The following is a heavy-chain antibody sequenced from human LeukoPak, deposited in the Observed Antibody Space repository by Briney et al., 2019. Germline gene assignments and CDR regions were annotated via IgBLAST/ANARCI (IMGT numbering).Heavy chain of an antibody. CDR3: ARGFYYYGSGSYYKLSCYFDY. J-gene: IGHJ4*02. Sequence: PSETLSLTCAVYGGSFSGYYWSWIRQPPGKGLEWIGEINHSGSTNYNPSLKSRVTISVDTSKNQFSLKLSSVTAADTAVYYCARGFYYYGSGSYYKLSCYFDYRGQGTLVTVSS. V-gene: IGHV4-34*01. CDR2: INHSGST. CDR1: GGSFSGYY. D-gene: IGHD3-10*01.